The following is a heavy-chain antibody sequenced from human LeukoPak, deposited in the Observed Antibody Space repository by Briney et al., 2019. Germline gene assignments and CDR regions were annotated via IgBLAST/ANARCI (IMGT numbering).Heavy chain of an antibody. J-gene: IGHJ3*02. CDR1: GGSISSYY. V-gene: IGHV4-4*07. CDR2: IYTSGST. D-gene: IGHD3-10*01. CDR3: ATRGYGSGSYGAFDI. Sequence: SETLSLTCTVSGGSISSYYWSWIRQPAGKGLEWIGRIYTSGSTNYNPSLKSRVTMSVDTSKNQFSLKLSSVTAADTAVYYCATRGYGSGSYGAFDIWGQGTMVTVSS.